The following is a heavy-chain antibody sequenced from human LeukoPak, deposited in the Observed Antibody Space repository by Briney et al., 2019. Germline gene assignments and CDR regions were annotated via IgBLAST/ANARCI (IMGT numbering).Heavy chain of an antibody. D-gene: IGHD2-2*01. CDR2: INTSGDT. V-gene: IGHV4-4*07. J-gene: IGHJ3*02. CDR1: GAFGTNYF. CDR3: ARTLLPATMGAFDI. Sequence: PSETLSLTCSVSGAFGTNYFWSWIRQPAGKGLEWIGRINTSGDTNYNPSLKSRVTMSVDTSKNQFSLNLSSMTAADTAVYYCARTLLPATMGAFDIWGQGTMVTVSS.